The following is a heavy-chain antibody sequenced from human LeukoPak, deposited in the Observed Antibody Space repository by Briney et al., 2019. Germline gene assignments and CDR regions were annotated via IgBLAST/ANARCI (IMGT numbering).Heavy chain of an antibody. J-gene: IGHJ5*02. CDR3: ARDSFPCYYGSGSYYKGANWFDP. CDR1: GGTFSSYA. CDR2: IIPIFGTA. D-gene: IGHD3-10*01. Sequence: SVKVSCKASGGTFSSYAISWVRQAPGQGLEWMGGIIPIFGTANYAQKFQGRVTITADESTSTAYMELSRLRSDDTAVYYCARDSFPCYYGSGSYYKGANWFDPWGQGTLVTVSS. V-gene: IGHV1-69*13.